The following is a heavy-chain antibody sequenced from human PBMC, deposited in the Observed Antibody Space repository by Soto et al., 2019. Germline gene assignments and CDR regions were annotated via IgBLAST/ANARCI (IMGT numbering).Heavy chain of an antibody. CDR3: AKGRSAVADWGHFDY. J-gene: IGHJ4*02. D-gene: IGHD6-19*01. CDR2: ISYDGSNK. Sequence: GGSLRLSCAASGFTFSSYGMHWVRQAPGKGLEWVAVISYDGSNKYYADSVKGRFTISRDNSKNTLYLQMNSLRAEDTAVYYCAKGRSAVADWGHFDYWGQGTLVTVSS. V-gene: IGHV3-30*18. CDR1: GFTFSSYG.